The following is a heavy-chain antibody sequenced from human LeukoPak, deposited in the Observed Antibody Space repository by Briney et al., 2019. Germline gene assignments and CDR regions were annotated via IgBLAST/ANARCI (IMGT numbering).Heavy chain of an antibody. J-gene: IGHJ4*02. CDR3: ARGDQKGSYSSSWYPNYYFDY. V-gene: IGHV1-2*02. CDR1: GYTFTGYY. Sequence: ASVKVSCKASGYTFTGYYMHWVRQAPGQGLEWMGWINPNSGGTNYAQKLQGRVTMTTDTSTSTAYMELRSLRSDDTAVYYCARGDQKGSYSSSWYPNYYFDYWGQGTRVTVSS. CDR2: INPNSGGT. D-gene: IGHD6-13*01.